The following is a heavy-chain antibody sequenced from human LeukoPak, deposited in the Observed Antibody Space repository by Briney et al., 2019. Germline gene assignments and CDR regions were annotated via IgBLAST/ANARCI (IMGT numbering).Heavy chain of an antibody. Sequence: ASVKVSCKATSRIRFVRQAPGQGLAWMGWIGTYGGNTYYAQKFQGIITVTIDTSTSTVYMELRNLRSDDTAVYYCARDLWNFYDDSGYNRDFEFWGQGTLVTVSS. D-gene: IGHD3-22*01. J-gene: IGHJ4*02. V-gene: IGHV1-18*01. CDR2: IGTYGGNT. CDR3: ARDLWNFYDDSGYNRDFEF. CDR1: TSR.